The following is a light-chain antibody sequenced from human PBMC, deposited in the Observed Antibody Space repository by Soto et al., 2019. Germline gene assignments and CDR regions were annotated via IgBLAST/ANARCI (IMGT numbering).Light chain of an antibody. CDR3: CSYAGSSTLYV. Sequence: QSVLTQPASVSGSPGPSITISCTGTSSEVGSYNLVSWYQQHPGKAPKLMIYEVSKRPSGVSNRFSGSKSGNTASLTISGLQAEDEADYYCCSYAGSSTLYVFGTGTKVTVL. V-gene: IGLV2-23*02. J-gene: IGLJ1*01. CDR2: EVS. CDR1: SSEVGSYNL.